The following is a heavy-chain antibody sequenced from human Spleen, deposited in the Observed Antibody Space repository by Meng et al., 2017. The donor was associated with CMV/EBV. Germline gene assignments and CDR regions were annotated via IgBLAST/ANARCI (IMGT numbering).Heavy chain of an antibody. D-gene: IGHD2-21*01. CDR3: ALLSGGHIVVVIGY. V-gene: IGHV1-46*03. J-gene: IGHJ4*02. CDR2: INPSGGST. CDR1: GYTFTSYY. Sequence: ASVKVSCKASGYTFTSYYMHWVRQAPGQGLEWMGIINPSGGSTSYAQKFQGRVTMTRDTSISTAYMELSRLRSGDTAVYYCALLSGGHIVVVIGYWGQGTLVTVSS.